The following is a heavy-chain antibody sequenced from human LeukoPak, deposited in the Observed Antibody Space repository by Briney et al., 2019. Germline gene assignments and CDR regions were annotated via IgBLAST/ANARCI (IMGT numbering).Heavy chain of an antibody. D-gene: IGHD3-22*01. V-gene: IGHV3-23*01. CDR2: ISGSGGST. J-gene: IGHJ4*02. CDR1: GFTFSSYA. CDR3: AKAQYYYDSSGYSYFDY. Sequence: GGSLRLSCAASGFTFSSYAMSWVRQAPGKGLEWVSAISGSGGSTYYADSVKGRFTISRDNSKNTLYLQMNSLRAEDTAVYYCAKAQYYYDSSGYSYFDYWGQGTLVTVSS.